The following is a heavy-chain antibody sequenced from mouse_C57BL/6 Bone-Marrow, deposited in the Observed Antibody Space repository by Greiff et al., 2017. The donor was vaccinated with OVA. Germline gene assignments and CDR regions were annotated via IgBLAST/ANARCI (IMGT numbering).Heavy chain of an antibody. J-gene: IGHJ4*01. D-gene: IGHD1-2*01. CDR3: ARRRFTTAYYAMDY. CDR1: GYTFTDYN. CDR2: INPNNGGT. V-gene: IGHV1-22*01. Sequence: VHVKQSGPELVKPGASVKMSCKASGYTFTDYNMHWVKQSHGKSLEWIGYINPNNGGTSYNQKFKGKATLTVNKSSSTAYMELRSLTSEDSAVYYCARRRFTTAYYAMDYWGQGTSVTVSS.